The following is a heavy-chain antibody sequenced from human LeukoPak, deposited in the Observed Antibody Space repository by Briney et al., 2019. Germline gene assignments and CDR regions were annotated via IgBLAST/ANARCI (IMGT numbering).Heavy chain of an antibody. V-gene: IGHV3-30*02. D-gene: IGHD3-22*01. J-gene: IGHJ4*02. CDR1: GFTFSSYG. CDR2: IRYDGSNK. CDR3: AKESNYYDSSGSH. Sequence: GGSLRLSCAASGFTFSSYGMHWVRQAPGKGLEWVAFIRYDGSNKYYADSVKGRFTISRDNSKNTLYLQMNSLRAEDTAVYYCAKESNYYDSSGSHWGQGTLVTVSS.